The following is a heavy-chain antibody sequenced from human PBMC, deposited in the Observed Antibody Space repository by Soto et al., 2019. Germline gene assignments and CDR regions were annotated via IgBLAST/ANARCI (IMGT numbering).Heavy chain of an antibody. CDR2: IIPIFGKV. V-gene: IGHV1-69*12. D-gene: IGHD6-19*01. CDR1: GGTFRTYA. Sequence: QVQLLQSGAEVKKPGSSVRVSCEASGGTFRTYAISWMRQAPGQGLEWMGEIIPIFGKVNYAQKFQGRVTITADESTTTVYMDLRSLTSEDTAVYYCAKGAVAGTPTSYYYYGMDVWGQGTTVTVS. CDR3: AKGAVAGTPTSYYYYGMDV. J-gene: IGHJ6*02.